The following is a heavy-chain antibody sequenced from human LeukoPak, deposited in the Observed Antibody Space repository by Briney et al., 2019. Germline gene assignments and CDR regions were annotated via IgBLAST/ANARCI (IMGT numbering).Heavy chain of an antibody. CDR2: IWSDGSNK. J-gene: IGHJ4*02. CDR1: GFTFSNYG. CDR3: AKDPYGLTYYFDC. D-gene: IGHD3-9*01. V-gene: IGHV3-33*06. Sequence: GGSLRLSCAASGFTFSNYGMHWVRQAPGKGLEWVAVIWSDGSNKYYADSVKGRFTISRDNSKNTVHLQMNSLRAEDTAVYYCAKDPYGLTYYFDCCGQGTLVTVSS.